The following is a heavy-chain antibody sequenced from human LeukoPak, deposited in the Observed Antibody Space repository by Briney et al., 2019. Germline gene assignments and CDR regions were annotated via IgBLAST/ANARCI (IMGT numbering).Heavy chain of an antibody. CDR3: ASSSSSWYYFDY. Sequence: GSLRLSCAASGFTFSSYAMSWVRQAPGKGLEWVSAISGSGGSTYYADSVKGRFTISRDNSKNTLYLQMNSLRAEDTAVYYCASSSSSWYYFDYWGQGTLVTVSS. CDR2: ISGSGGST. D-gene: IGHD6-13*01. CDR1: GFTFSSYA. J-gene: IGHJ4*02. V-gene: IGHV3-23*01.